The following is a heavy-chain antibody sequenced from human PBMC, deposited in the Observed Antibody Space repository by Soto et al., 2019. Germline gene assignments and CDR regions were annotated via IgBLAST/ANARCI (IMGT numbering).Heavy chain of an antibody. CDR3: GRGASGSYRLDY. Sequence: EVQLVESGGGLVQPGGSLRLSCAASGFTFSNYWMHWVRQAPGKGLVWVSRINGDGTGTNYADSVKGQFTISRDNAKNKLYLQMSSLRAEDTAVYYCGRGASGSYRLDYWGQGTLVTVSS. CDR1: GFTFSNYW. J-gene: IGHJ4*02. D-gene: IGHD3-10*01. V-gene: IGHV3-74*01. CDR2: INGDGTGT.